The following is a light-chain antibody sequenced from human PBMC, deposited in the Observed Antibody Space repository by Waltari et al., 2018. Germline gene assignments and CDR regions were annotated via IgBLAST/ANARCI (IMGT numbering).Light chain of an antibody. Sequence: DIQMTQSPSTLSASVGDSVTITCRASQSSSEWLAWYQQKPGKAPKLLIYKTSNLQSGVPSRFSGSGSGTEFTLTISSLQPDDFATYYCQQYNLYPLTFGGGTKVEIK. J-gene: IGKJ4*01. CDR2: KTS. CDR1: QSSSEW. CDR3: QQYNLYPLT. V-gene: IGKV1-5*03.